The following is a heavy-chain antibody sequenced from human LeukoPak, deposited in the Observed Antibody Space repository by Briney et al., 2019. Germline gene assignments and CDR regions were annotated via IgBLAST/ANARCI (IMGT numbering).Heavy chain of an antibody. CDR2: IWYDGSNK. Sequence: PGGSLRLSCAASGFTLSSYGMHWVRQAPGKGLEWGAVIWYDGSNKYYADSVKGRFTISRDNSKNTLYLQMNSLRAEDTAVYYCAKDLVKAAADTDYWGQGTLVTVSS. J-gene: IGHJ4*02. D-gene: IGHD6-13*01. CDR1: GFTLSSYG. V-gene: IGHV3-33*06. CDR3: AKDLVKAAADTDY.